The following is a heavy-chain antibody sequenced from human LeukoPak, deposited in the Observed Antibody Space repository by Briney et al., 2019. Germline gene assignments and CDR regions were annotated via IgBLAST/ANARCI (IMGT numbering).Heavy chain of an antibody. J-gene: IGHJ4*02. CDR1: GGSISSYY. CDR2: IYYSGST. Sequence: RPSETLSLTCTVSGGSISSYYWSWIRQPPGKGLEWIGYIYYSGSTNYNPSLKSRVTISVDTSKNQFSLKLSSVTAADTAVYYCARRGSTRILDYWGQGTLVTVSS. V-gene: IGHV4-59*08. D-gene: IGHD2-15*01. CDR3: ARRGSTRILDY.